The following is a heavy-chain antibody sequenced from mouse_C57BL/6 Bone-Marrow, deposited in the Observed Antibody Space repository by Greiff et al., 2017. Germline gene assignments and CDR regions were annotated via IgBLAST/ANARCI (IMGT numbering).Heavy chain of an antibody. CDR2: ISYSGST. J-gene: IGHJ1*03. CDR3: ARDRGSSSWYFDV. V-gene: IGHV3-1*01. D-gene: IGHD1-1*01. Sequence: EVKLVESGPGMVKPSQSLSLTCTVTGYSITSGSDWHWLRPFPGNKLEWMGYISYSGSTNYNPSLKSRISITHDTSKNHFFLKLNSVTTEDTATYYCARDRGSSSWYFDVWGTGTTVTVSS. CDR1: GYSITSGSD.